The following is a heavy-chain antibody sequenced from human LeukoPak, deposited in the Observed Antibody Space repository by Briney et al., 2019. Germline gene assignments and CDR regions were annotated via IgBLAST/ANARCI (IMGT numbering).Heavy chain of an antibody. CDR3: AKRADSSAHSFDY. V-gene: IGHV3-48*04. CDR2: IRSSDSTT. D-gene: IGHD3-22*01. J-gene: IGHJ4*02. CDR1: GFFFSRYG. Sequence: GGSLRLSCAASGFFFSRYGMKWVRQAPGKGLEWLSYIRSSDSTTYYADSVKGRFTISRDNAKNSLYLQMDSLRVEDTAVYYCAKRADSSAHSFDYWGQGTLDTVSS.